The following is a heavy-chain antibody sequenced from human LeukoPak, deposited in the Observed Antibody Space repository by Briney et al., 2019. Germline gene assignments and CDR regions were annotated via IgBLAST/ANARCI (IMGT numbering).Heavy chain of an antibody. CDR2: ISWNSGSI. V-gene: IGHV3-9*01. CDR3: AKDSSAYQADDAFDI. Sequence: GRSLRLSCAASGSTFDDYAMHWVRQAPGKGLEWVSGISWNSGSIGYADSVKGRFTISRDNAKNSLYLQMNSLRAEDTALYYCAKDSSAYQADDAFDIWGQGTMVTVSS. D-gene: IGHD2-2*01. CDR1: GSTFDDYA. J-gene: IGHJ3*02.